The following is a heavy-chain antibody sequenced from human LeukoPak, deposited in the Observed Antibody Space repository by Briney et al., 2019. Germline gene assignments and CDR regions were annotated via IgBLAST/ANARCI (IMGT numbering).Heavy chain of an antibody. D-gene: IGHD6-13*01. J-gene: IGHJ4*02. Sequence: SETLSLTCTVSGGSISSTSHYWGWIRQPPGKGLEWIGSVYYSGSTYCNPSLKSRVTISVDTSKNQFSLRLSSVTATDMAVYYCARLGYSVSWTDCWGQGILVTVSS. CDR1: GGSISSTSHY. CDR3: ARLGYSVSWTDC. CDR2: VYYSGST. V-gene: IGHV4-39*01.